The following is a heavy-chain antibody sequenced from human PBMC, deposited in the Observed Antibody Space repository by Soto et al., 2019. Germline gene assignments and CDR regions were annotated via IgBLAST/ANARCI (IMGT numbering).Heavy chain of an antibody. CDR3: ARGAGSYSGYDYLFDY. CDR1: GVTFCDSY. V-gene: IGHV3-11*01. D-gene: IGHD5-12*01. CDR2: IRTSGGTI. Sequence: GWSLKLASAACGVTFCDSYMSWIRKDPGKGLEWVSYIRTSGGTIYYADSVKGRFTISRDNAKNSLFLQMNSLRAEDTAVYYCARGAGSYSGYDYLFDYWGQGTLVTVSS. J-gene: IGHJ4*02.